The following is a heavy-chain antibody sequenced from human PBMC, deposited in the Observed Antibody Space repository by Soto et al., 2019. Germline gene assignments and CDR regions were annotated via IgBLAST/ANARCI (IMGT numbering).Heavy chain of an antibody. J-gene: IGHJ4*02. CDR1: GFTFSSYG. V-gene: IGHV3-30*18. CDR3: AKDGIETVTTYFDY. CDR2: ISYDGSNK. Sequence: GGSLRLSCAASGFTFSSYGMHWVRQAPGKGLEWVAVISYDGSNKYYADSVKGRFTISRDNPKNTLYLQMNSLRAEDTAVYYCAKDGIETVTTYFDYWGQGTLVTVSS. D-gene: IGHD4-17*01.